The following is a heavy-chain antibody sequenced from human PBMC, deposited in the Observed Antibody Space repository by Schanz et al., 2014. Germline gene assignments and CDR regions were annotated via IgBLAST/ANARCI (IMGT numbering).Heavy chain of an antibody. Sequence: QVQLQESGPGLVKPSGTLSLTCVVSGDSISSGVWWTWARQSPGKGLEWIGEIFHSGTTNYNPSLETRFTISGDKSKNQFSLILSSMTAADTAVYYCTRSTLWSYDVWGRGTMVIVSS. J-gene: IGHJ3*01. CDR2: IFHSGTT. V-gene: IGHV4-4*02. D-gene: IGHD2-21*01. CDR1: GDSISSGVW. CDR3: TRSTLWSYDV.